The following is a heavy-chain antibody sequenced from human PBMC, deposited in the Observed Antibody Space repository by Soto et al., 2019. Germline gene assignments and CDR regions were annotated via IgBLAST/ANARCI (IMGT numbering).Heavy chain of an antibody. CDR1: GDSISSADYY. V-gene: IGHV4-30-4*01. D-gene: IGHD6-19*01. CDR3: ARDLWVVPELYYYGMDV. J-gene: IGHJ6*02. Sequence: QVQLQESGPGLVRPSQTLSLTCTVSGDSISSADYYWSWIRQTPGKGLEWIGHILYSGTTYYNPSLKSRLTISVDTSKNHFSLRLTSVTAADTAVYYCARDLWVVPELYYYGMDVWGQGTTVTVSS. CDR2: ILYSGTT.